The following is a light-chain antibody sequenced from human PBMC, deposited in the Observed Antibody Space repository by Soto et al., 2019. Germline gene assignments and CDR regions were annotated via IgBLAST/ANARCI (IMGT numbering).Light chain of an antibody. V-gene: IGKV1-27*01. Sequence: DIQMTQSPSSLSASVGDRVTITCRASQGISNNLAWYQQKPGKVPKLLIYAASTLQPGVPSRFSGSGSGTDFTLTISSLQPEDVATYYCQKYNSVPITFGQGTRLEIK. CDR1: QGISNN. CDR2: AAS. J-gene: IGKJ5*01. CDR3: QKYNSVPIT.